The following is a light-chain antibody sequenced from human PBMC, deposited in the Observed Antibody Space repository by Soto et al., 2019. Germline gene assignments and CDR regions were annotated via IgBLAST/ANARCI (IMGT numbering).Light chain of an antibody. J-gene: IGKJ1*01. CDR2: DAS. CDR3: QQCNGLPWT. Sequence: DIQLTQSPSSLPASVGDRVTITCQASQDIYIYLNWYQLKPGKDPQLLIDDASTLETGVPSRFRVSGSWTHFNFTISSLQPEDFATYYCQQCNGLPWTFGQGTKVDFK. V-gene: IGKV1-33*01. CDR1: QDIYIY.